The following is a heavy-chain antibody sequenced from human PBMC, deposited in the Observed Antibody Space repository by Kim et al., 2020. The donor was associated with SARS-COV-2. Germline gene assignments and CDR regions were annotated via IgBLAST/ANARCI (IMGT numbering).Heavy chain of an antibody. J-gene: IGHJ3*02. D-gene: IGHD3-10*01. CDR1: GFTFGDYA. CDR2: ISWNSGSI. V-gene: IGHV3-9*01. CDR3: AKGTNVLLWFGESNAAFDN. Sequence: GGSLRLSCAASGFTFGDYAMHWVRQAPGKGLEWVSGISWNSGSIGYADSVKGRFTISRDNAKNSLYLQMNSLRAEDTALYYCAKGTNVLLWFGESNAAFDNWGQGTMVTVSS.